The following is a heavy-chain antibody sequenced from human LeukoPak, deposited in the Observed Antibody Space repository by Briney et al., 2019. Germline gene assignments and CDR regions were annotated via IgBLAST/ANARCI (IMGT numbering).Heavy chain of an antibody. Sequence: KASETLSLTCTVSGGSISSGSYYWSWIRQPPGKGLEWIGYIYNSGSTNYNPSLKSRVTISVDTSKNQFSLKLTSVTAADTAVYYCARDRELGYWGQGTLVTVSS. V-gene: IGHV4-61*01. D-gene: IGHD3-10*01. CDR3: ARDRELGY. J-gene: IGHJ4*02. CDR2: IYNSGST. CDR1: GGSISSGSYY.